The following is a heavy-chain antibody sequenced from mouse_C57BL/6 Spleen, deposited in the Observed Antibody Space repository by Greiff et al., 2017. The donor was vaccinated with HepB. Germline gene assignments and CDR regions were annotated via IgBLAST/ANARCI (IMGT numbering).Heavy chain of an antibody. V-gene: IGHV5-4*01. CDR1: GFTFSSYA. CDR3: ARDPYDYDVGFAY. J-gene: IGHJ3*01. D-gene: IGHD2-4*01. CDR2: ISDGGSYT. Sequence: EVNVVESGGGLVKPGGSLKLSCAASGFTFSSYAMSWVRQTPEKRLEWVATISDGGSYTYYPDNVKGRFTISRDNAKNNLYLQMSHLKSEDTAMYYCARDPYDYDVGFAYWGQGTLVTVSA.